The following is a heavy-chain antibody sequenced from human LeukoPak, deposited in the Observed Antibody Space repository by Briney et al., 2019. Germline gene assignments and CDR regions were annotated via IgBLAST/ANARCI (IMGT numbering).Heavy chain of an antibody. J-gene: IGHJ5*02. CDR2: IYYSGST. D-gene: IGHD1-26*01. V-gene: IGHV4-39*01. Sequence: SETLSLTCTVSGGSISSSSYYWGWIRQPPGKGLEGIGSIYYSGSTYYNPSLKSRVTISVDTSKNQFSLKPISVTAADTAVYYCASHPYSGRTNWFDPWGQGTLVTVSS. CDR1: GGSISSSSYY. CDR3: ASHPYSGRTNWFDP.